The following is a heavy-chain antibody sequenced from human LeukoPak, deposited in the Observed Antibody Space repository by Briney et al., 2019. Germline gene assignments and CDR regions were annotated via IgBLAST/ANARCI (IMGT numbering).Heavy chain of an antibody. CDR1: GSSIGGGYY. CDR3: ARMPTMETFHV. D-gene: IGHD3-10*01. CDR2: IYHSGST. V-gene: IGHV4-38-2*01. Sequence: SETLSLTCAVSGSSIGGGYYWGWIRQPPGKGLEWIGSIYHSGSTYYNPSLKSRVTISVDTSKNQFSLKLTSVTAADTAVYYCARMPTMETFHVWGQGTMVTVSS. J-gene: IGHJ3*01.